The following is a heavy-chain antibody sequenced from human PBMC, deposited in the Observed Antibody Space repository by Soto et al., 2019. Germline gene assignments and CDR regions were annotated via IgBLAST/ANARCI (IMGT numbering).Heavy chain of an antibody. J-gene: IGHJ4*02. CDR2: ITGDGGDT. CDR1: GFTFSSYA. Sequence: VGALRLSCVASGFTFSSYAMSWVRQAPGKGLEWVSAITGDGGDTFHADSVRGRLTISRDNSRNTLYLQMDSLRAEDTALYYCAKGSATSRPYYFDYWGQGTLVTVSS. V-gene: IGHV3-23*01. CDR3: AKGSATSRPYYFDY.